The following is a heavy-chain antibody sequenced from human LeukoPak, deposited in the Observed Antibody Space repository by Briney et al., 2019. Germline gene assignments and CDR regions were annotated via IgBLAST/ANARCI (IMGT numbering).Heavy chain of an antibody. Sequence: GASVKVSCKASGYTFTSYDINWVRQATGQGLEWMGWMNPNSGNTGYAQKFQGRVTMTRNTSISTAYMELSSPRSEDTAVYYCARGRMVRGVTWWFDPWGQGTLVTVSS. J-gene: IGHJ5*02. CDR3: ARGRMVRGVTWWFDP. CDR2: MNPNSGNT. CDR1: GYTFTSYD. D-gene: IGHD3-10*01. V-gene: IGHV1-8*01.